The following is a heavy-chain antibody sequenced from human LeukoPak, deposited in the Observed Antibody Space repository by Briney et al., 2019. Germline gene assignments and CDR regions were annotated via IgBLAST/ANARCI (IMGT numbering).Heavy chain of an antibody. V-gene: IGHV4-39*07. CDR2: INHSGST. CDR1: GGSISSSTYY. J-gene: IGHJ6*02. Sequence: PSETLSLTCTVSGGSISSSTYYWSWIRQPPGKGLEWIGEINHSGSTNYNPSLKCRVTISVDTSKNQFSLKLSSVTAADTAVYYCARGPYYYYGMDVWGQGTTVTVSS. CDR3: ARGPYYYYGMDV.